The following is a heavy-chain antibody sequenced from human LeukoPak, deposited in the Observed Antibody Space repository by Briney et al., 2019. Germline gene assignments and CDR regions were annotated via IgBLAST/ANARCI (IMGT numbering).Heavy chain of an antibody. J-gene: IGHJ4*02. V-gene: IGHV1-2*02. CDR1: GYTFTGYY. D-gene: IGHD3-16*02. CDR2: INPNSGGT. Sequence: ASVKLSRMASGYTFTGYYMHWVRLGPGQGLEWMGWINPNSGGTNYAQKFQGRVTMTRDTSISTAYMELSRLRSDDTAVYYWARDRVDGDYVWGSYREPDYWGQGTLVTVPS. CDR3: ARDRVDGDYVWGSYREPDY.